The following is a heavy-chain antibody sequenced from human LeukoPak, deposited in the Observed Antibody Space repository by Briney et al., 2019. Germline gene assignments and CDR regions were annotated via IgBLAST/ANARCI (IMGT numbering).Heavy chain of an antibody. V-gene: IGHV3-48*03. CDR1: GFTFSSYE. D-gene: IGHD2-15*01. CDR3: ARDCGGGSCYGYYYYGMDV. Sequence: GGSLRLSCAASGFTFSSYEMNWVRQAPGKGLEWVSYISSSGSTIYYADSVKGRFTISGDNAKNSLYLQMNSLRAEDTAVYYCARDCGGGSCYGYYYYGMDVWGKGTTVTVSS. CDR2: ISSSGSTI. J-gene: IGHJ6*04.